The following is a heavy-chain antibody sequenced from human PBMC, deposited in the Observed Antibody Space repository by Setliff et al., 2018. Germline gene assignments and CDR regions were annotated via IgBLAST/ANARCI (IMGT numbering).Heavy chain of an antibody. CDR3: ARTYCGGDCYPSPFDY. D-gene: IGHD2-21*02. Sequence: GASVKVSCKASGYTFTSHGISWVRQAPGQGLEWMGWISTYNGNTNYAQKLQGRVTMTTDTSTSTAYMELRSLRSDDTAVYYCARTYCGGDCYPSPFDYWGQGTLVTVSS. CDR1: GYTFTSHG. J-gene: IGHJ4*02. CDR2: ISTYNGNT. V-gene: IGHV1-18*01.